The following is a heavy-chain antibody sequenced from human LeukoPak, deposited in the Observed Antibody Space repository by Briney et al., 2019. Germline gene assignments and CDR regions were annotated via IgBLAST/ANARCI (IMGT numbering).Heavy chain of an antibody. V-gene: IGHV3-74*01. Sequence: GGSLRLSCAASGFTFSNYWMHWVRQVPGKGLVWVSRSDGGGSSTSYADSVKGRFSISRDNSKNTLYLQINSLRVEDTAVYYCAREVYNTGLAYWGQGTLVTVSS. J-gene: IGHJ4*02. CDR1: GFTFSNYW. CDR2: SDGGGSST. CDR3: AREVYNTGLAY. D-gene: IGHD6-19*01.